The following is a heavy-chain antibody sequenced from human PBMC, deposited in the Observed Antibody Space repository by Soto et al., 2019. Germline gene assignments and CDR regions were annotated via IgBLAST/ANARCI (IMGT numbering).Heavy chain of an antibody. V-gene: IGHV3-23*01. CDR3: AKEVVIESAGRSHSYYYGLDV. D-gene: IGHD2-2*01. Sequence: GGSLRLSCAASGFTFSIYAMSWVRQAPGKGLEWVSVISASGGRTYYADSVKGRFTTSRDNSKNTLFLQMNSLRDEDTAIYYCAKEVVIESAGRSHSYYYGLDVWGPGTTVTVSS. J-gene: IGHJ6*02. CDR1: GFTFSIYA. CDR2: ISASGGRT.